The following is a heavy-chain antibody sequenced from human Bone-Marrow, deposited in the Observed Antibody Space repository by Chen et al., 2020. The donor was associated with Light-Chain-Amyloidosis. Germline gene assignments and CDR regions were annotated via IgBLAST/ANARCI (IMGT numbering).Heavy chain of an antibody. J-gene: IGHJ4*01. CDR3: ARVSGMVRGVINY. CDR1: GGSFGGYY. V-gene: IGHV4-34*01. Sequence: QVQLQQWGAGLLKPSETLSLTCAVYGGSFGGYYWSWIRQHPGKWLEWIEEINHSGSNNYNPSLKRRVTISVDTSKNQFSLKLSSVTSADAAVYYWARVSGMVRGVINYWGHETLVTFSS. D-gene: IGHD3-10*01. CDR2: INHSGSN.